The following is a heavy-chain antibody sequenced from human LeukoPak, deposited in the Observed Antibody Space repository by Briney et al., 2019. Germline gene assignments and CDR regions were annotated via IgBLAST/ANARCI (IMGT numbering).Heavy chain of an antibody. V-gene: IGHV3-23*01. CDR3: VKNSGIWSF. Sequence: GGSLRLSCAASGFTFDTTDMTWVRQAPGKGPEWLSCISGTGDRTYYADSVRGRFTVSRDNSKNMLYLQMTSLRVEDTATYYCVKNSGIWSFWGRGTLAAVSS. D-gene: IGHD1-26*01. J-gene: IGHJ4*02. CDR1: GFTFDTTD. CDR2: ISGTGDRT.